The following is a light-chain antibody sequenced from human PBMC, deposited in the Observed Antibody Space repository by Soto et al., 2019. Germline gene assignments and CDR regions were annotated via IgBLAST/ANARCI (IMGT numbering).Light chain of an antibody. CDR3: QQSHSGKT. CDR1: QDISNS. CDR2: GAS. V-gene: IGKV1-39*01. Sequence: DIQMTQSPSSLSASVGDRVTITCQASQDISNSLNWYQQKPGKAPKVLIYGASSLPSGVPSRFSGSGSETDFTLIISSLQPEDFATYYCQQSHSGKTFGQGTTGDIK. J-gene: IGKJ1*01.